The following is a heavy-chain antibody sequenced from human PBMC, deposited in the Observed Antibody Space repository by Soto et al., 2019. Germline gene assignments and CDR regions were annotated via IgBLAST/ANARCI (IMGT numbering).Heavy chain of an antibody. V-gene: IGHV4-61*01. CDR1: GGSVSSGSYY. Sequence: SETLSLTCTVSGGSVSSGSYYWSWIRQPPGKGLDWIGYIHYSGSTNYNPSLKSRVTISVDTSKNQFSLKLSSVTAADTAVYYCARSYAYYDILTGYYRDAFDILGQGTMVTVSS. D-gene: IGHD3-9*01. CDR3: ARSYAYYDILTGYYRDAFDI. J-gene: IGHJ3*02. CDR2: IHYSGST.